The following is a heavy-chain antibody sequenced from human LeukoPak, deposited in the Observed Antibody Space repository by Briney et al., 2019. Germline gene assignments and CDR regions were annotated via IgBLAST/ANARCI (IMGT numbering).Heavy chain of an antibody. D-gene: IGHD3-22*01. Sequence: PSETLSLTCAVYGGSFSGYYWSWIRQPPGKGLEWIGEINHSGSTNYNPSLKSRVTISVDTSKNQFSLKLSSVTAADTAVYYCARGRSKYDSSGYHYYFDYWGQGTLVTVS. CDR3: ARGRSKYDSSGYHYYFDY. V-gene: IGHV4-34*01. J-gene: IGHJ4*02. CDR1: GGSFSGYY. CDR2: INHSGST.